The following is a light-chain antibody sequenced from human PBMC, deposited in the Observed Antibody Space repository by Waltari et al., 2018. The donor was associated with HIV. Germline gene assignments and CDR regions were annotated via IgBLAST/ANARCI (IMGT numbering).Light chain of an antibody. CDR1: SGPVSTPYY. J-gene: IGLJ3*02. CDR2: STN. Sequence: QTVVTQEPSFSVSPGGTVTLTCGLSSGPVSTPYYPSWYQQTPGQAPRTLIYSTNTRSSGVPDRFSGSILGNRAALTITGAQADDESDYYCVLYMGSGIWVFGGGTKLTVL. CDR3: VLYMGSGIWV. V-gene: IGLV8-61*01.